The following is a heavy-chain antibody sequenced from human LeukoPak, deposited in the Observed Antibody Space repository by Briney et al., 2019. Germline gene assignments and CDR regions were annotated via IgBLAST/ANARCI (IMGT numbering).Heavy chain of an antibody. CDR1: GFXFSSYG. CDR2: ISYDGSNK. V-gene: IGHV3-30*18. D-gene: IGHD2-2*01. CDR3: AKGAARIVVVPAAKYGMDV. J-gene: IGHJ6*02. Sequence: GGSLRLSCAASGFXFSSYGMHWVRQAPGKGLEWVAVISYDGSNKYYADSVKGRFTISRDNSKNTLYLQMNSLRAEDTAVYYCAKGAARIVVVPAAKYGMDVWGQGTTVTVSS.